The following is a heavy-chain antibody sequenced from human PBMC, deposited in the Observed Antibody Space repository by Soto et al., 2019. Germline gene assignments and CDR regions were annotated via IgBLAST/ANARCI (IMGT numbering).Heavy chain of an antibody. CDR3: AKAAQYYDFWSGYYVFDY. CDR1: GFTFSSYA. J-gene: IGHJ4*02. Sequence: PGGSLRLSCAASGFTFSSYAMSWVRQAPGKGLEWVSAISGSGGSTYYADSVKGRFTISRDNSKNTLYLQMNSLRAEDTAVYYCAKAAQYYDFWSGYYVFDYWGQGTLVTVSS. D-gene: IGHD3-3*01. CDR2: ISGSGGST. V-gene: IGHV3-23*01.